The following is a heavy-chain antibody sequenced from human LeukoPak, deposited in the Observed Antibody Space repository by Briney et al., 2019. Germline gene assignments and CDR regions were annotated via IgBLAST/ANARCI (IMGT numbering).Heavy chain of an antibody. J-gene: IGHJ4*02. CDR3: ARRGRGSWVGGFLYY. Sequence: RPSETLSLTCTVSGASISSNDYYWGRIRQPPGKGLEWIGSIYYSGSTYYNPSLQSRVTISVDTPKNQFSLKLTSVTAADTAVYYCARRGRGSWVGGFLYYWGQGTLVTVSS. CDR2: IYYSGST. V-gene: IGHV4-39*01. D-gene: IGHD6-13*01. CDR1: GASISSNDYY.